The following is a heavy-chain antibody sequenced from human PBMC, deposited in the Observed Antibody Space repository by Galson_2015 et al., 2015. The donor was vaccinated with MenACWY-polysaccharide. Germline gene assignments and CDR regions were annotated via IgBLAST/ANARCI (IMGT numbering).Heavy chain of an antibody. CDR3: ARRSLDNWYFDL. CDR2: IHATGST. D-gene: IGHD1-1*01. J-gene: IGHJ2*01. V-gene: IGHV4-4*07. Sequence: IGRIHATGSTAYTPSFRSRVAMSVDLPRNKFSLRLASVTASDTAMYYCARRSLDNWYFDLWGRGTLVIVSS.